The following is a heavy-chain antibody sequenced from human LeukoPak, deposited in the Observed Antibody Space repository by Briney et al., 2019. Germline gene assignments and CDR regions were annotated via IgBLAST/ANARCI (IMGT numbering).Heavy chain of an antibody. CDR2: INHSGST. Sequence: KPSETLSLTCAVYGGSFSGYYWSWIRQPPGKGLEWIGEINHSGSTNYNPSLKSRVTISVDTSKSQFSLKLSSVTAADTAVYYCARDRVVVPAMRAGFDYWGQGTLVTVSS. D-gene: IGHD2-2*01. CDR1: GGSFSGYY. J-gene: IGHJ4*02. CDR3: ARDRVVVPAMRAGFDY. V-gene: IGHV4-34*01.